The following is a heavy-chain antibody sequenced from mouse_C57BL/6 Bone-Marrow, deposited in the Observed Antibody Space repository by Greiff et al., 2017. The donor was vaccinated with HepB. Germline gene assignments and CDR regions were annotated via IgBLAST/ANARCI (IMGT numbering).Heavy chain of an antibody. Sequence: VQLQQSGPVLVKPGASVKMSCKASGYTFTDYYMNWVKQSHGKSLEWIGVINPYNGGTSYNQKFKGKATLTVDKSSSTAYMELNSLTSEDSAVYYCAREVYYGSSLDYWGQGTTLTVSS. CDR1: GYTFTDYY. J-gene: IGHJ2*01. CDR3: AREVYYGSSLDY. D-gene: IGHD1-1*01. V-gene: IGHV1-19*01. CDR2: INPYNGGT.